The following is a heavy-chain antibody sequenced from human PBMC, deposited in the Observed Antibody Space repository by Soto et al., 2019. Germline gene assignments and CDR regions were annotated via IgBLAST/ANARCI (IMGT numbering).Heavy chain of an antibody. CDR3: AKDLEVVGANRWGYDS. CDR2: IQYDGSKK. CDR1: GFNFDDHA. Sequence: VYLVESGGGFVQPGRALRVSCAASGFNFDDHAVEWVRQGPGKGLEWVAGIQYDGSKKYYAESVKGRFTISRDNSKNTLYLEIDSLRAEDTAVYYCAKDLEVVGANRWGYDSWGQGTLVTVSS. D-gene: IGHD1-26*01. J-gene: IGHJ5*01. V-gene: IGHV3-33*06.